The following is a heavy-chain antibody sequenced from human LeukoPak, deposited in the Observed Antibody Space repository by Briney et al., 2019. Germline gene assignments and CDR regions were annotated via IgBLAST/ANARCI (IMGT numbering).Heavy chain of an antibody. J-gene: IGHJ4*02. CDR3: AKSQEDDSSGYYYSNFDY. Sequence: GGSLRLSCAASGFTFSSYPMSWVRQAPGKGLEWVSATSGGGDTAYYANSVKGRFTISRDISKKTLYLQMSSLRAEDTAVYYCAKSQEDDSSGYYYSNFDYWGQGTLVTVSS. V-gene: IGHV3-23*01. D-gene: IGHD3-22*01. CDR1: GFTFSSYP. CDR2: TSGGGDTA.